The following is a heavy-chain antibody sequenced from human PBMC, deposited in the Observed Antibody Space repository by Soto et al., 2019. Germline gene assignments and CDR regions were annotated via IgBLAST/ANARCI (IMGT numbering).Heavy chain of an antibody. CDR2: IIPILGIA. D-gene: IGHD3-10*01. CDR3: ARDRYYGSGSYYHWIDP. J-gene: IGHJ5*02. V-gene: IGHV1-69*04. CDR1: GGTFSSYT. Sequence: SVKVSCKASGGTFSSYTISWVRQAPGQGLEWMGRIIPILGIANYAQKFQGRVTITADKSTSTAYMELSSLRSEDTAVYYCARDRYYGSGSYYHWIDPRGQGTLVTVSS.